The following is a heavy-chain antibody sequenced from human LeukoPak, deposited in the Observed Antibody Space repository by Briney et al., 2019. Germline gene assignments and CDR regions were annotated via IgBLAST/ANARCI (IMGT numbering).Heavy chain of an antibody. V-gene: IGHV1-18*01. CDR3: ARDPHYYGSGSYLY. Sequence: SVKVFCKASGYTFTSYGISWVRQAPGQGLEWMGWISAYNGNTNYAQKLQGRVTMTTDTSTSTAYMELRSLRSDNTAVYYCARDPHYYGSGSYLYWGQGTLVTVSS. CDR1: GYTFTSYG. J-gene: IGHJ4*02. CDR2: ISAYNGNT. D-gene: IGHD3-10*01.